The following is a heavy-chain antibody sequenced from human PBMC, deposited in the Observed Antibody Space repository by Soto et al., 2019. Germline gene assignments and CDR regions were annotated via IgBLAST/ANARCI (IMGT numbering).Heavy chain of an antibody. CDR2: IYYRGRS. CDR1: GGSMTSDTSY. D-gene: IGHD6-19*01. J-gene: IGHJ4*02. Sequence: QLQLQESGPGLVKPSETLSLTCTVSGGSMTSDTSYWGWIRQPPGKGLEWIGGIYYRGRSYYNTSLKSRVTISVDTSKNQFSLKLTSVTAADTAVYFCASYSSLIRFYFDYWGQGTMVTVSS. CDR3: ASYSSLIRFYFDY. V-gene: IGHV4-39*01.